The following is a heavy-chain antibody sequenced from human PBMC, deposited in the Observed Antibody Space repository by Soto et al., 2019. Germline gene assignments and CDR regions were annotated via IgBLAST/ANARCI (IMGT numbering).Heavy chain of an antibody. CDR2: INHSGST. CDR1: GGSIYRSGYY. V-gene: IGHV4-34*01. D-gene: IGHD6-6*01. J-gene: IGHJ4*02. Sequence: PSETLSLTCTVSGGSIYRSGYYWSWIRQPPGKGLEWIGEINHSGSTNYNPSLKSRVTISVDTSKNQFSLKLSSVTAADTAVYYCARGGGRQPVRTVDYWGQGTLVTVSS. CDR3: ARGGGRQPVRTVDY.